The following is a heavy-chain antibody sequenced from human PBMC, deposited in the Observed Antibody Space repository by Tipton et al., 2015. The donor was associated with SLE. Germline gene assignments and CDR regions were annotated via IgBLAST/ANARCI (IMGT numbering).Heavy chain of an antibody. CDR1: GFTFSDYY. D-gene: IGHD3-22*01. CDR2: ISSSSSYT. Sequence: GSLRLSCAASGFTFSDYYMSWIRQAPGKGLEWVSYISSSSSYTNYADSVKGRFTISRDNAKNSLYLQMNSLRAEDTAVYYCARDFRPTRYYDNSAPEYFQHWGQGTLVTVSS. J-gene: IGHJ1*01. V-gene: IGHV3-11*05. CDR3: ARDFRPTRYYDNSAPEYFQH.